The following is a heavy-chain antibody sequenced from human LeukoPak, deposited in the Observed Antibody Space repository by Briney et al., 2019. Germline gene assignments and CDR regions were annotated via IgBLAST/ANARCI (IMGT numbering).Heavy chain of an antibody. CDR3: AKGRDKYQLLSKNWFDP. CDR1: GFTFDDYA. D-gene: IGHD2-2*01. Sequence: SLRPSCAASGFTFDDYAIHWVRQAPGKGLGWGSGISWNSGSIGYADSVKGRFTISRDNAKNSMYLQMNSLRAEDTALYYCAKGRDKYQLLSKNWFDPWGQGTLVTVSS. V-gene: IGHV3-9*01. CDR2: ISWNSGSI. J-gene: IGHJ5*02.